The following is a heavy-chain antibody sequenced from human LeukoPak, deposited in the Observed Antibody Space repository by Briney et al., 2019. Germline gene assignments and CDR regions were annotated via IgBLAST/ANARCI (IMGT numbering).Heavy chain of an antibody. Sequence: GGSLRLSCEASGFTFDAYAMHWVRQAPEKGLEWVSLIDKDGSATYYADSVKGRFTISRDNSKNSLYLQMNSLRSEDTALYYCATWAFYHSLDVWGQGTTVTVSS. CDR2: IDKDGSAT. D-gene: IGHD1-26*01. CDR3: ATWAFYHSLDV. J-gene: IGHJ6*02. V-gene: IGHV3-43*02. CDR1: GFTFDAYA.